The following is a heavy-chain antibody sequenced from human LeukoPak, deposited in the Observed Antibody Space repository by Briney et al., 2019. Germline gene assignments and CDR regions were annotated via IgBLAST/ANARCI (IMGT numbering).Heavy chain of an antibody. J-gene: IGHJ5*02. D-gene: IGHD3-3*01. CDR2: ISGSGGST. Sequence: GGSLRLSCAASGFTFSSYAMSWIRQAPGKGLEWVSAISGSGGSTYYADSVKGRFTTSRDNSKNTLYLQMNSLRAEDTAVYYCAKQNYDFWSGYLTAWGQGTLVTVSS. CDR1: GFTFSSYA. CDR3: AKQNYDFWSGYLTA. V-gene: IGHV3-23*01.